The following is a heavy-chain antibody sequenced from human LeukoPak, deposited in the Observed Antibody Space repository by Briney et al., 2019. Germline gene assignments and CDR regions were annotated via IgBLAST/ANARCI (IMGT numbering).Heavy chain of an antibody. CDR2: IYYSGSI. D-gene: IGHD6-19*01. Sequence: SETLSLTCTVSGGSLSSYYWSWVRQTPGKGLEWIGYIYYSGSINYTPSLKSRVTISVDTSKNQTSLKLSSVTAADTAVYYCARCSGWYRIDYWGQGTLVTVSS. CDR1: GGSLSSYY. V-gene: IGHV4-59*01. J-gene: IGHJ4*02. CDR3: ARCSGWYRIDY.